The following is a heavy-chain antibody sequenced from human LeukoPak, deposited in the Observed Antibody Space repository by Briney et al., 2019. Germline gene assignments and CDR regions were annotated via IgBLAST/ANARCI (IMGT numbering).Heavy chain of an antibody. CDR1: GFTFDDYS. J-gene: IGHJ4*02. Sequence: GGSLRLSCAASGFTFDDYSMSWVRQAPGKGLEWVSGINWNGGSTGYADSVKGRFTISRDNAKNSLYLQMNSLRAEDTALYYCARDRLYYDSSGEFDYWGQGTLVTVSS. CDR3: ARDRLYYDSSGEFDY. CDR2: INWNGGST. V-gene: IGHV3-20*04. D-gene: IGHD3-22*01.